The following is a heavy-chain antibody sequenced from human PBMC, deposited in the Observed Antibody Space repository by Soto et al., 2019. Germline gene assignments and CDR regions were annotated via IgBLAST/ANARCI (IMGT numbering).Heavy chain of an antibody. D-gene: IGHD2-21*01. Sequence: QVQLVQSGDEVRKPGSSVKVSCKASGYIFVNYGIAWVRQAPGQGLEWMGWISPYSGNTHYASKVQGRLTMTTDTSTSKAYMDLGSSTPDDTSGYYCAMVNNSVPPPQQTAWGQGTTATVSS. CDR3: AMVNNSVPPPQQTA. V-gene: IGHV1-18*01. J-gene: IGHJ6*02. CDR1: GYIFVNYG. CDR2: ISPYSGNT.